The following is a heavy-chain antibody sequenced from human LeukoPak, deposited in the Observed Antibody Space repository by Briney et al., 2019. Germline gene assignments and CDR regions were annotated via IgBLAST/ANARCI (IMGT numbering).Heavy chain of an antibody. CDR2: ISSSGSTI. Sequence: PGGSLRLSCAASGFTFSSYEVNWVRQAPGKGLEWVSYISSSGSTIYYADSVKGRFTISRDNAKNSLYLQMNSLRAEDTAVYYCARAHYYDSSGLDFWGQGTLVTVSS. V-gene: IGHV3-48*03. J-gene: IGHJ4*02. CDR3: ARAHYYDSSGLDF. D-gene: IGHD3-22*01. CDR1: GFTFSSYE.